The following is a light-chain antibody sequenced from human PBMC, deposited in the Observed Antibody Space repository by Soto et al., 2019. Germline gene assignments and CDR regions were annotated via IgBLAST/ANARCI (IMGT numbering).Light chain of an antibody. CDR1: NSDIGGYNY. CDR3: ASYINTGSHYV. Sequence: QSVLTQPDSVSGSPGQSITISCTGTNSDIGGYNYVTWYQQHPGKASKVMIFEVINRPSGVSNRFSGSKSGTTASLTISGLQTEDEADYYCASYINTGSHYVSGTGTNVTVL. CDR2: EVI. J-gene: IGLJ1*01. V-gene: IGLV2-14*01.